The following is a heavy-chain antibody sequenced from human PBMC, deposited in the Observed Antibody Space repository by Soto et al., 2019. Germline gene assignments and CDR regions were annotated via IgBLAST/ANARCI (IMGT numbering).Heavy chain of an antibody. CDR2: IKQDGSEK. CDR1: GFTFSSHW. J-gene: IGHJ4*02. V-gene: IGHV3-7*01. Sequence: EVQLLESGGDLVQPGGSLRLSCAASGFTFSSHWMSWVRQAPGKGLEWLANIKQDGSEKYYVDSVKGRFTISRDNAKNSLYLQMNSLRAEDTAVYYCARDGDYNWAYWGQGALVTVSS. D-gene: IGHD1-1*01. CDR3: ARDGDYNWAY.